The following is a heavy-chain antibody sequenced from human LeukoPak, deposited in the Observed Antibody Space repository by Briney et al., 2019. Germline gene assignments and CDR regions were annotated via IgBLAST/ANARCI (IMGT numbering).Heavy chain of an antibody. Sequence: PGRSLRLSCAASGFTFSSYGMHWVRQAPGKGLEWVAVISYDGSNKYYADSVKGRFTISRDNSKNTLYLQMNSLRAEDTAVYYCAKDRPPTVNGCLDYWGQGTLVTVSS. D-gene: IGHD4-11*01. V-gene: IGHV3-30*18. CDR3: AKDRPPTVNGCLDY. J-gene: IGHJ4*02. CDR1: GFTFSSYG. CDR2: ISYDGSNK.